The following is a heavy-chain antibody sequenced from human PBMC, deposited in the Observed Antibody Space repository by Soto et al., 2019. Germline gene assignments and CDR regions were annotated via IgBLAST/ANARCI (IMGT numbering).Heavy chain of an antibody. V-gene: IGHV3-30-3*01. CDR1: GFTFSSYA. CDR2: ISYDGSNK. D-gene: IGHD6-6*01. CDR3: ATSRS. Sequence: QVQLVESGGGVVQPGRSLRLSCAASGFTFSSYAMHWVRQAPGKGLEWVAVISYDGSNKYYADSVKGRFTISRDNSKNTLYLQMNSLRAEDTAVYYCATSRSWGQGTLVTVSS. J-gene: IGHJ4*02.